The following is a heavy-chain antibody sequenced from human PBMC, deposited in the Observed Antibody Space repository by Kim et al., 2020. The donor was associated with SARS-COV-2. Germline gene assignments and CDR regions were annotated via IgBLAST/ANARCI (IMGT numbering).Heavy chain of an antibody. D-gene: IGHD3-16*01. V-gene: IGHV3-66*01. CDR3: ARVGGYDYVWGSYPAEFDY. J-gene: IGHJ4*02. Sequence: GGSLRLSCAASGFTVSSNYMSWVRQAPGKGLEWVSVIYSGGSTYYADSVKGRFTISRDNSKNTLYLQMNSLRAEDTAVYYCARVGGYDYVWGSYPAEFDYWGQGTLVTVSS. CDR2: IYSGGST. CDR1: GFTVSSNY.